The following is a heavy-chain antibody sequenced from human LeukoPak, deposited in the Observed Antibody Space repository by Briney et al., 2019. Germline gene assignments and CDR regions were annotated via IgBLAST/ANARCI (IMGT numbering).Heavy chain of an antibody. CDR3: ARDPVNYDSSVHYGGAFDI. D-gene: IGHD3-22*01. J-gene: IGHJ3*02. V-gene: IGHV4-59*01. CDR1: GGSISSYY. Sequence: SETLSLTCTVSGGSISSYYWSWIRQPPGKGLEWIGYIYYSGSTNYNPSLKSRVTISVDTSKNQFSLNLSSVTAADTAVYYCARDPVNYDSSVHYGGAFDIWGQGTMVTVSS. CDR2: IYYSGST.